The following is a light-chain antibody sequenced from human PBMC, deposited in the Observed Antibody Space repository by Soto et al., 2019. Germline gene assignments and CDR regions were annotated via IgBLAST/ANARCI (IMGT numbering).Light chain of an antibody. V-gene: IGKV3-11*01. Sequence: DIVLSQSPATLSLSPGDRATLSCRGSQSVSRYLAWYQQKPCQAPRLLIYDASNRATGIPARFSGSGSGTDFTLTISSLEPEDFAVYYCQQRSNWPPITCGQGTRLEIK. CDR1: QSVSRY. CDR2: DAS. CDR3: QQRSNWPPIT. J-gene: IGKJ5*01.